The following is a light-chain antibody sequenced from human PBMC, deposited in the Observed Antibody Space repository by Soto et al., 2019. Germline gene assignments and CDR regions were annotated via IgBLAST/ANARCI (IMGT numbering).Light chain of an antibody. J-gene: IGKJ4*01. V-gene: IGKV1-5*03. CDR2: KAS. CDR1: QSISRH. Sequence: DIQVTQSPSSLSASVGDRVTIACRASQSISRHLNWYQQKPGKAPKLLIYKASSLESGVPSRFSGSGSGTEFTLTISSLQPDDFATYYCQHYNNYLLTFGGGTKVDIK. CDR3: QHYNNYLLT.